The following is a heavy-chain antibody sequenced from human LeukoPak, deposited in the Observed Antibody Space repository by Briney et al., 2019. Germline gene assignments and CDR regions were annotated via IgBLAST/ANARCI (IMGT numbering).Heavy chain of an antibody. CDR2: IYSGGAT. CDR1: GFTFSSYA. Sequence: GGSLRLSCAASGFTFSSYAMHWVRQAPGKGLEWVSVIYSGGATYFTDSVKGRFSIFRDIFKNTVYLQMNSLRVDDTAVFYCARAQQTDFGVGAMDVWGQGTTVTVSS. J-gene: IGHJ6*02. CDR3: ARAQQTDFGVGAMDV. V-gene: IGHV3-66*01. D-gene: IGHD4-17*01.